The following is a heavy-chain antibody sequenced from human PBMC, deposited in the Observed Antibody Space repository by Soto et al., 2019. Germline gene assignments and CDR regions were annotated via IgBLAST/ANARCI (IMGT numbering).Heavy chain of an antibody. Sequence: EVQLVESGGGLVQPGGSLRLSCTGSEFTFRNYWMHWVRQAPGKGLVWVARINEDGSHTDHADSVKGRFGISRDNXXXXXXXXXXXXXXXXXXXYYCVRGSSGWPGIDYWGQGTLLTVSS. CDR2: INEDGSHT. D-gene: IGHD6-19*01. J-gene: IGHJ4*02. V-gene: IGHV3-74*01. CDR3: VRGSSGWPGIDY. CDR1: EFTFRNYW.